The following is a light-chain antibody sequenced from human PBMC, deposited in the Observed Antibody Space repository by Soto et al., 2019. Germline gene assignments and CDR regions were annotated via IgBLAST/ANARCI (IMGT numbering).Light chain of an antibody. CDR1: QSISSY. V-gene: IGKV1-39*01. J-gene: IGKJ1*01. CDR2: AAS. CDR3: QQSYSTPPA. Sequence: DIQMTQSPSSLSASVGDRVTITCRASQSISSYLNWYQQKPGKAPKILIYAASSLKSGVPSRFSGSGSGTDFTLSISSLQPEDFATYYCQQSYSTPPAFGQGTKVEIK.